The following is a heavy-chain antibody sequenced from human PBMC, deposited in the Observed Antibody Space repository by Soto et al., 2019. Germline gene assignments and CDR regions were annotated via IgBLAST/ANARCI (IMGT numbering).Heavy chain of an antibody. CDR2: INAGNGNT. D-gene: IGHD2-21*02. CDR3: ARSIVVVTAADY. Sequence: ASGKVSCKASGYTFTSYAMHWVGQAPGQRLEWMGWINAGNGNTKYSQKFQGRVTITRDTSASTAYMELSSLRSEDTAVYYCARSIVVVTAADYWGQGTLVTVSS. J-gene: IGHJ4*02. V-gene: IGHV1-3*01. CDR1: GYTFTSYA.